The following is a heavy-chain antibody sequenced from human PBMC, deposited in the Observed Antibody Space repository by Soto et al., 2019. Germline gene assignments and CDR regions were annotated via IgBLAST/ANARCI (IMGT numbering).Heavy chain of an antibody. Sequence: ASVKVSCKASGYTFTSYGISWVRQAPGQGLEWMGWISAYNGNTNYAQKLQGRVTMTTDTSTSTAYMELRSLRSDDTAVYYCARGSYGGRNAPYGDYWGQGTLVTVSS. CDR2: ISAYNGNT. J-gene: IGHJ4*02. CDR3: ARGSYGGRNAPYGDY. V-gene: IGHV1-18*01. D-gene: IGHD2-21*01. CDR1: GYTFTSYG.